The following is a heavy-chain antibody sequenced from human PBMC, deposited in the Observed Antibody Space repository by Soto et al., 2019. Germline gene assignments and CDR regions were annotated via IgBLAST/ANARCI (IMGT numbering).Heavy chain of an antibody. Sequence: EVHLVESGGGLVQPGGSLRLSCAASGFTFGTYWMTWVRQPPGKGLECVADIKPDGSERDYVDSVKGRFTISRDNAKNSLYLHMNSLRAEDTAVYYCATDLNWEHYWGQGTLVTVSS. CDR1: GFTFGTYW. V-gene: IGHV3-7*04. CDR3: ATDLNWEHY. D-gene: IGHD7-27*01. J-gene: IGHJ4*02. CDR2: IKPDGSER.